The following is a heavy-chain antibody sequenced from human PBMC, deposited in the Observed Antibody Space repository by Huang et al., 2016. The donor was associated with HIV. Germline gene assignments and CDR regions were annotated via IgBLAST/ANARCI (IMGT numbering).Heavy chain of an antibody. D-gene: IGHD3-9*01. CDR2: TYYRSTWQN. V-gene: IGHV6-1*01. CDR1: EDSVSANSVT. J-gene: IGHJ4*02. Sequence: QVQLQQSGPGLLQPSQTLSLTCAISEDSVSANSVTWNWVRQSPSGGLEWLGRTYYRSTWQNDYAETDKTRLTIDPDISKNHFSLQLKSVVHEDTAVYFCARGRDFYYDKTGYSFDYWGQGSLVIVST. CDR3: ARGRDFYYDKTGYSFDY.